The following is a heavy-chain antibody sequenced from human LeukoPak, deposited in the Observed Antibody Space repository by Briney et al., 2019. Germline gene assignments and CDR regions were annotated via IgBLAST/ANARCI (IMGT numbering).Heavy chain of an antibody. CDR3: ARGYYDVWSGLPDWFDP. V-gene: IGHV4-4*07. J-gene: IGHJ5*02. Sequence: TSETLSLTCTVSGGSISSYYWSWIRQPAGKGLEWIGRIYTSGSTNYNPSLKSRVTMSVDTSKNQFSLKLSPVTAADTAVYYCARGYYDVWSGLPDWFDPWGQGTLVTVSS. CDR1: GGSISSYY. CDR2: IYTSGST. D-gene: IGHD3-3*01.